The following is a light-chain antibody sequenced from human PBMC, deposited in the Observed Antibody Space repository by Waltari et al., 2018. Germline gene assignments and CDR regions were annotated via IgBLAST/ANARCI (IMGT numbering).Light chain of an antibody. CDR3: QQYYSIPWT. CDR1: KSVLYSSNNKNY. V-gene: IGKV4-1*01. CDR2: WAS. J-gene: IGKJ1*01. Sequence: DIVMTQSPDSLAESLGERATINCKSSKSVLYSSNNKNYLAWYQQKPGQSPQLLFYWASTRESGVPDRFSGSGSGTDFTLTISSLQAEDVAVYYCQQYYSIPWTFGQGTKVEIK.